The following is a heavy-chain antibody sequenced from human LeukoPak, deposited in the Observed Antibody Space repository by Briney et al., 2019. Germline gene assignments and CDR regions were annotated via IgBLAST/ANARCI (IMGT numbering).Heavy chain of an antibody. J-gene: IGHJ4*02. D-gene: IGHD6-19*01. V-gene: IGHV4-59*08. CDR2: ISYSGST. CDR1: GGSISSYY. CDR3: ARWDDSAWAFGN. Sequence: SETLSLTCTVSGGSISSYYWSWIRQPPGKGLEWIGYISYSGSTNYNPSLKSRVTMSVDTSKNQLSLKLTSVTAADTAVYYCARWDDSAWAFGNWGPGTLVIVSS.